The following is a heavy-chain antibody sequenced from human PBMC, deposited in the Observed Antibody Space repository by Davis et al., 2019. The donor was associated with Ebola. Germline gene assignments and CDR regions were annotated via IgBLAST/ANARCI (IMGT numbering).Heavy chain of an antibody. Sequence: PGGSLRLSCAASGFTVSPYAMGWVRQAPGKGLEWVPTISGNSHNIHYADSVEARFTISTDNSQNTLCLQMNSLRAEDTAIYYCAKEVPAAAQFDYWGQGALVTVSS. J-gene: IGHJ4*02. CDR1: GFTVSPYA. CDR2: ISGNSHNI. V-gene: IGHV3-23*01. D-gene: IGHD2-2*01. CDR3: AKEVPAAAQFDY.